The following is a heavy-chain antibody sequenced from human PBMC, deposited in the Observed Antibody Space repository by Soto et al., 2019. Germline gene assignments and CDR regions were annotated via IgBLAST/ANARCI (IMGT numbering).Heavy chain of an antibody. Sequence: QVQLVQSGAEVKKPGASVKVSCKASGYSFINYPMQWVRQAPGQSLEWMGWINAGNSNTKYSQNFQGRVTITRDTSASTAYMELGSLSSEDTAVYYCATTYYYDGAGVDAFDLWGQGTMVIVSP. CDR1: GYSFINYP. V-gene: IGHV1-3*01. J-gene: IGHJ3*01. CDR3: ATTYYYDGAGVDAFDL. CDR2: INAGNSNT. D-gene: IGHD3-22*01.